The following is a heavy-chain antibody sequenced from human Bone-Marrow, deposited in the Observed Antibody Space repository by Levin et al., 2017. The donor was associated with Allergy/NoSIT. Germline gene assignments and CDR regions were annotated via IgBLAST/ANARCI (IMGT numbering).Heavy chain of an antibody. Sequence: GGSLRLSCKTSGFTFDSYGFSWVRQAPGHGLEWMGWISAYNGDTDHLQKFQGRLSMTTDVSTNTVYMELRSLRSDDTAVYYCARGNYYGSGRGDYWGQGTLVTVSS. CDR2: ISAYNGDT. V-gene: IGHV1-18*01. D-gene: IGHD3-10*01. CDR1: GFTFDSYG. CDR3: ARGNYYGSGRGDY. J-gene: IGHJ4*02.